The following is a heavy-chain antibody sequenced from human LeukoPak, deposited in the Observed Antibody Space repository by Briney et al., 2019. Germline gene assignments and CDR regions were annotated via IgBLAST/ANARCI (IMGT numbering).Heavy chain of an antibody. CDR1: GYTFTGYY. CDR2: INPNSGGT. CDR3: AREEVTRDYYDSSGYYS. Sequence: ASVKVSCKASGYTFTGYYMHWVRQAPGQGPEWMGWINPNSGGTNYAQKSQGRVTMTRDTSISTAYMELSRLRSDDTAVYYCAREEVTRDYYDSSGYYSWGQGTLVTVSS. D-gene: IGHD3-22*01. J-gene: IGHJ4*02. V-gene: IGHV1-2*02.